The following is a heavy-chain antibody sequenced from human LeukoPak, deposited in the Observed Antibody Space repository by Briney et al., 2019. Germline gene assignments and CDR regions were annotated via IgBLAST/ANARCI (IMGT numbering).Heavy chain of an antibody. J-gene: IGHJ4*02. V-gene: IGHV1-69*13. CDR2: IIPIFGTA. CDR3: ARKGRDYYFDY. Sequence: ASVKVSCKASGGTFSSYAISWVRQAPGQGLEWMGGIIPIFGTANYAQKFQGRVTITADESTSPAYMELRSLRSEDTAVYYCARKGRDYYFDYWGQGTLVTVSS. D-gene: IGHD2-21*02. CDR1: GGTFSSYA.